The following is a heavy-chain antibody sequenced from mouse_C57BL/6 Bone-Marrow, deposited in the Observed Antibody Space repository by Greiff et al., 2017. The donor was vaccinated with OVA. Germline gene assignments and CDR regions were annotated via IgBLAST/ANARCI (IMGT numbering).Heavy chain of an antibody. Sequence: DVQLVESGGGLVQPGGSLKLSCAASGFTFSDYYMYWVRQTPEKRLEWVAYISNGGGSTYYPDTVKGRFTISRDNAKNTLYLQMSRLKSEDTAMCYCARHYYGSSPYYAMDYWGQGTSVTVSS. CDR3: ARHYYGSSPYYAMDY. D-gene: IGHD1-1*01. CDR2: ISNGGGST. CDR1: GFTFSDYY. J-gene: IGHJ4*01. V-gene: IGHV5-12*01.